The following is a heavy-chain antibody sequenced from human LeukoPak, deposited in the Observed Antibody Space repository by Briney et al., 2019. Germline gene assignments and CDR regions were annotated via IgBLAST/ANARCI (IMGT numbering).Heavy chain of an antibody. CDR2: IYTSGST. J-gene: IGHJ3*02. Sequence: SETLSLTCTVSGGSISSYYWSWIRQPAGKGLEWIGRIYTSGSTNYNPSLKSRVTISVDTSKNQFSLKLSSVTAADAAVYYCARAKVVVVPAATKKNAFDIWGQGTMVTVSS. CDR1: GGSISSYY. CDR3: ARAKVVVVPAATKKNAFDI. V-gene: IGHV4-4*07. D-gene: IGHD2-2*01.